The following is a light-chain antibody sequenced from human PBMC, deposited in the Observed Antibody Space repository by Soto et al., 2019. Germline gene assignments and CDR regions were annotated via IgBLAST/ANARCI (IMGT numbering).Light chain of an antibody. CDR3: SSYAGSSNV. CDR1: SSDVGGYNY. CDR2: EVN. Sequence: QSVLTQPASVSGSPGQSITISCTGTSSDVGGYNYVSRYQQHPGKAPKLMIYEVNKRPSGVPDRFSGSKSGNTASLTVSGLQAEDEADYYCSSYAGSSNVFGTGTKVTVL. J-gene: IGLJ1*01. V-gene: IGLV2-8*01.